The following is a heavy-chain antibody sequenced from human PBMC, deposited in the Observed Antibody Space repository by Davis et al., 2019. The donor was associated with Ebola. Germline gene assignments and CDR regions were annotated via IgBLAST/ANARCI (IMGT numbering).Heavy chain of an antibody. Sequence: GESLKISCSASGFTFSSYAMHWVRQAPGKGLEYVSAISSNGGSTYYADSVKGRFTISRDNAKNSLYLQMNSLRAEDTAVYYCARDQVVDTAMVTLDYYYGMDVWGQGTTVTVSS. CDR2: ISSNGGST. CDR3: ARDQVVDTAMVTLDYYYGMDV. CDR1: GFTFSSYA. D-gene: IGHD5-18*01. J-gene: IGHJ6*02. V-gene: IGHV3-64*04.